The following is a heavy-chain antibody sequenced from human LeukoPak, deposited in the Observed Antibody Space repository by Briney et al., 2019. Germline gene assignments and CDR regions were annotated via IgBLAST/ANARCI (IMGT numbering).Heavy chain of an antibody. CDR3: AKGYYMDV. CDR1: GFTFSSYW. V-gene: IGHV3-74*01. Sequence: GGSLRLSCAASGFTFSSYWMHWVRQAPGKGLVWVSHINTDASSTSYADSVKGRFTTSRDNAKNTLYLQMNSLTAEDTAVYYCAKGYYMDVWGKGTTVTVSS. CDR2: INTDASST. J-gene: IGHJ6*03.